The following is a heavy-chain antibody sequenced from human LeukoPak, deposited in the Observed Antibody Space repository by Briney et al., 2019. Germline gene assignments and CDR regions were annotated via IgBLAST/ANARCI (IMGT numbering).Heavy chain of an antibody. CDR2: IYPGDSGT. D-gene: IGHD6-13*01. J-gene: IGHJ6*03. CDR1: GYSFATYW. V-gene: IGHV5-51*01. Sequence: GESLKISCKGSGYSFATYWIGWVRQMPGKGLEWMGIIYPGDSGTRYSPSFQGQVTISADKSISTAFLQWSSLKASDTAMYFCARYLGSSWYYYYMDVWGKGTTVTVSS. CDR3: ARYLGSSWYYYYMDV.